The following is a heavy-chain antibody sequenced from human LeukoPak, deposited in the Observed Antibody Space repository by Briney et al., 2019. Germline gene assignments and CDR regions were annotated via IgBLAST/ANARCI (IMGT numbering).Heavy chain of an antibody. CDR1: GGSFSGYY. CDR3: ARGAYYDSSGKYYFDY. Sequence: SETLSLTCAVSGGSFSGYYWSWIRQPPGKGLEWIGEINHSGSTNYNPSLKSRVTISVDTSKILFSLKLSSVTAADTAVYYCARGAYYDSSGKYYFDYWGQGTLVTVSS. CDR2: INHSGST. V-gene: IGHV4-34*01. J-gene: IGHJ4*02. D-gene: IGHD3-22*01.